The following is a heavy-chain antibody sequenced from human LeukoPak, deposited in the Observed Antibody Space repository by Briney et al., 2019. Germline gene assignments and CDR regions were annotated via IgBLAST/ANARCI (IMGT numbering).Heavy chain of an antibody. CDR1: GFTFSSYS. D-gene: IGHD1-26*01. Sequence: GGSLRLSCAASGFTFSSYSMNRVRQAPGKGLEWVGRIKSKTDDGTTDYAAPVKGRFTLSRDDSKNTLFLQMNSLKIEDTAVYYCTTMAGIVGAKYFDYWGQGILVTVSS. CDR2: IKSKTDDGTT. V-gene: IGHV3-15*07. CDR3: TTMAGIVGAKYFDY. J-gene: IGHJ4*02.